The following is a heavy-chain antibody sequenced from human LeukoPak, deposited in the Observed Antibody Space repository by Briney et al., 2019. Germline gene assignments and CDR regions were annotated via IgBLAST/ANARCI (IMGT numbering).Heavy chain of an antibody. D-gene: IGHD5-24*01. J-gene: IGHJ4*02. CDR3: ARERMATHSIDY. CDR2: INHSGST. V-gene: IGHV4-34*01. CDR1: GGSFSGYY. Sequence: PSETLSLTCAVYGGSFSGYYWSWIRQPPGKGLEWIGEINHSGSTNYNPSLKSRVTISVDTSKNQFSLKVSSVTAADTAVYYCARERMATHSIDYWGQGTLVTVSS.